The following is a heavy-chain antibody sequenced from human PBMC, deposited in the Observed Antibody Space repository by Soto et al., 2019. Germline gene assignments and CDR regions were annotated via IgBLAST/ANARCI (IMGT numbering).Heavy chain of an antibody. CDR3: ARVRYDSSGFDH. Sequence: QVQLQESGPGLVRPSGALSVTCAVSGGSISRSYWWSWVLQSPGKGLEWIGEIPHSGITNYNPSLKSRVTISGDKSKNQLSLKLTSVTAADTAVYYCARVRYDSSGFDHWGQGTLVSVSS. CDR2: IPHSGIT. D-gene: IGHD3-22*01. J-gene: IGHJ4*02. V-gene: IGHV4-4*02. CDR1: GGSISRSYW.